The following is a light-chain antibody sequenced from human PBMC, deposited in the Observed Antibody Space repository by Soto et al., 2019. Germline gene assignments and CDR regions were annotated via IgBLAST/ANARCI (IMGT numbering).Light chain of an antibody. CDR2: EVS. CDR1: SSDVGRYNY. CDR3: SSYTPSSTPVV. V-gene: IGLV2-14*01. J-gene: IGLJ2*01. Sequence: QSALTQPASVSGSPGQSITISCTGTSSDVGRYNYVSWYQLHPGKAPRLMIFEVSNRASGVSNRFSGSKSGNTASLTISGLQADDEADYYCSSYTPSSTPVVFGGGTKLTVL.